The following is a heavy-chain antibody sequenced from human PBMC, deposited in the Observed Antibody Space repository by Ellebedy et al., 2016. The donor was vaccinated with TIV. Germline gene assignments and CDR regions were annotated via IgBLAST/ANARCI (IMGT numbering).Heavy chain of an antibody. Sequence: GGSLRLSXAASGFTFSNYGMHWVRQAPGKGLEWVAVISYDGSNKFYADSVKGRFTISRDNSKNTLYLQMISPRAEDAAVYYCAKGTDYFYYYMDVWGKGTTVTVSS. D-gene: IGHD3-10*01. V-gene: IGHV3-30*18. J-gene: IGHJ6*03. CDR1: GFTFSNYG. CDR2: ISYDGSNK. CDR3: AKGTDYFYYYMDV.